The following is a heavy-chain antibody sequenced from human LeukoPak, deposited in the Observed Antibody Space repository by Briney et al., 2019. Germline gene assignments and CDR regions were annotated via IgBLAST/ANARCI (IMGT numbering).Heavy chain of an antibody. V-gene: IGHV4-34*01. J-gene: IGHJ6*04. Sequence: SETLSLTCAVYGGSFSGYYWSWIRQPPGKGLEWIGEINHSGSTNYNPSLKSRVTISVDTSKNQFSLKLSSVTAADTAVYYCGGLFTTVPADVWGKGTTVTVSS. CDR3: GGLFTTVPADV. CDR2: INHSGST. CDR1: GGSFSGYY. D-gene: IGHD2-2*01.